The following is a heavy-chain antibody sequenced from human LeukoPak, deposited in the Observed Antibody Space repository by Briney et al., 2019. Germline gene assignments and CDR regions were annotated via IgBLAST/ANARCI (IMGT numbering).Heavy chain of an antibody. V-gene: IGHV5-51*01. J-gene: IGHJ4*02. CDR3: ARHFYYGSGSYSPTLEY. CDR1: GYSFTSYW. CDR2: IYPGDSDT. Sequence: GESLKISCKGSGYSFTSYWIAWVRQMPGKGLEWMGIIYPGDSDTRYSPSFQGQVTISADKFISTAYLQWSSLKASDTAMYYCARHFYYGSGSYSPTLEYWGQGTLVTVSS. D-gene: IGHD3-10*01.